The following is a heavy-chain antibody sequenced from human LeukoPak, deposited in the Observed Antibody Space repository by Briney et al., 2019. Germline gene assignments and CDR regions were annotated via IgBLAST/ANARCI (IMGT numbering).Heavy chain of an antibody. CDR1: GFTVSSNY. CDR3: AKDAVLLWFGELFTYFDY. Sequence: GGSLRLSCAAPGFTVSSNYMSWVRQAPGKGLEWVSAISGSGGSTYYADSVKGRFTISRDNSKNTLYLQMNSLRAEDTAVYYCAKDAVLLWFGELFTYFDYWGQGTLVTVSS. J-gene: IGHJ4*02. D-gene: IGHD3-10*01. CDR2: ISGSGGST. V-gene: IGHV3-23*01.